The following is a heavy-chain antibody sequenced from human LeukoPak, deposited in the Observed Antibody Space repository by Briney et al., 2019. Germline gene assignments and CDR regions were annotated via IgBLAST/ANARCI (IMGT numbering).Heavy chain of an antibody. J-gene: IGHJ5*02. Sequence: GESLKISCKGSEYSFTIYWSAWVRQIPGKGLEWMGIIYPGDSDTRYSPSFQGQVTISADKSISTAYLQWSSLKASDTAMYYCARTPYYDILTGYHNWFDPWGQGTLVTVSS. CDR2: IYPGDSDT. CDR1: EYSFTIYW. V-gene: IGHV5-51*01. D-gene: IGHD3-9*01. CDR3: ARTPYYDILTGYHNWFDP.